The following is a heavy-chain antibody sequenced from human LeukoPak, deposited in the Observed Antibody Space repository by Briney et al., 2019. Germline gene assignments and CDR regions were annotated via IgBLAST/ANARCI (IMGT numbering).Heavy chain of an antibody. CDR1: GGSIGSGDYY. Sequence: SQTLSLTCTVPGGSIGSGDYYWSWIRQPPGKGLEWIGYIYYSGSTYYNPSPKSRVTISVDTSKNQFSLKLSSVTAADTAVYYCARAARPAGVGHDYWGQGTLVTVSS. CDR3: ARAARPAGVGHDY. J-gene: IGHJ4*02. V-gene: IGHV4-30-4*01. D-gene: IGHD6-6*01. CDR2: IYYSGST.